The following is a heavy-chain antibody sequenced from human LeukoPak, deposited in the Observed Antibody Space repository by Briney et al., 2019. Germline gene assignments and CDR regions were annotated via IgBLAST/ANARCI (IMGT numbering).Heavy chain of an antibody. D-gene: IGHD3-22*01. Sequence: ASVKVSCKASGYTFTSHDINWVRQAPGQGLGWMGWMNRDTGHTGYAQKFQGRVTMTRNTSISTAYMELSSLRSEDTAVYYCARVNYYDSSASPNWFDPWGQGTLVTVSS. CDR1: GYTFTSHD. V-gene: IGHV1-8*01. CDR2: MNRDTGHT. CDR3: ARVNYYDSSASPNWFDP. J-gene: IGHJ5*02.